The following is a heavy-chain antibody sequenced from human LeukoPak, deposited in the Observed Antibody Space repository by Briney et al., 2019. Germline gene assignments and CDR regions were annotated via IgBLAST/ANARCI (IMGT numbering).Heavy chain of an antibody. CDR2: ISSSGSTI. Sequence: PGGSLRLSCAASGFTFSSYEINWVRQAPGKGLEWVSYISSSGSTIYYADSVKGRFTISRDNAKNSLYLQMNSLRAEDTAVYYCARGSDDYVWGSYRPTDPYFDSWGQGTLVTVSS. CDR1: GFTFSSYE. D-gene: IGHD3-16*02. J-gene: IGHJ4*02. V-gene: IGHV3-48*03. CDR3: ARGSDDYVWGSYRPTDPYFDS.